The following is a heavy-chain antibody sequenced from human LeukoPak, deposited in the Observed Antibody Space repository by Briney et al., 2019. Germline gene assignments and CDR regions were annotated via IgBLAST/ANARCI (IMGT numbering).Heavy chain of an antibody. V-gene: IGHV1-69*04. CDR1: GGTFSSYA. CDR3: ARDRDSGSPPAAFDI. Sequence: SVKVSCKASGGTFSSYAISWVRQAPGQGLEWMGRIIPILGIANYAQKLQGRVTITADKSTSTAYMELSSLRSEDTAVYYCARDRDSGSPPAAFDIWGQGTMVTVSS. CDR2: IIPILGIA. D-gene: IGHD1-26*01. J-gene: IGHJ3*02.